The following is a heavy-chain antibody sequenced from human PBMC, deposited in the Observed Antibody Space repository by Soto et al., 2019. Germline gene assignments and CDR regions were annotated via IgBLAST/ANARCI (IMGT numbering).Heavy chain of an antibody. D-gene: IGHD2-2*01. V-gene: IGHV4-39*01. CDR1: GGSISSSSYY. CDR3: ASLLVPAAMVSDY. CDR2: IYYSGST. Sequence: SETLSLTCTVSGGSISSSSYYWGWIRQPPGKGLEWVGSIYYSGSTYYNPSLKSRVTISVDTSKNQFSLKLSSVTAADTAVYYCASLLVPAAMVSDYWGQGTLVTVSS. J-gene: IGHJ4*02.